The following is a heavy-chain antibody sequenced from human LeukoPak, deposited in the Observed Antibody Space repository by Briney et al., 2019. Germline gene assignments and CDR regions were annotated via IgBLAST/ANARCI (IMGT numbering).Heavy chain of an antibody. CDR1: GFSFSSAW. J-gene: IGHJ4*02. CDR3: ARSIPYGTTWYGRSDY. CDR2: IKPDGTTK. V-gene: IGHV3-7*03. Sequence: GGSLRLSCVGSGFSFSSAWMNWVRQAPGKGLEWAANIKPDGTTKFYVDSVKGRFTISRDNALNSLYLQMNSLRAEDTAIYYCARSIPYGTTWYGRSDYWGQGTLVTVSS. D-gene: IGHD6-13*01.